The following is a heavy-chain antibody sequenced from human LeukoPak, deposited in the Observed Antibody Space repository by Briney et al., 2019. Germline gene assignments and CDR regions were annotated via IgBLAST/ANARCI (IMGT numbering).Heavy chain of an antibody. J-gene: IGHJ4*02. V-gene: IGHV4-38-2*01. CDR3: AREIGGYFDY. CDR1: GYSISSGYY. Sequence: PSETLSLTCAVSGYSISSGYYWGWIRHPPGKGLGWIGSIYHSGTTYYNPSLKRRVTISVDTSKNQFSLKLSSVSAADTAVYYCAREIGGYFDYWGQGTLVTVSS. D-gene: IGHD3-3*01. CDR2: IYHSGTT.